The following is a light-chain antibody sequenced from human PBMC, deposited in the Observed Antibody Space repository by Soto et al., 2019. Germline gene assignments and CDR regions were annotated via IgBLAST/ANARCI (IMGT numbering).Light chain of an antibody. Sequence: QSVLTQPPSVSAAPGQKVIISCSGRSFNIGNNYVSWYQQLPGTAPKLLIYDNNKRPSGIPDRFSGSKSGTSATLAITGLQTADEADYYCGAWESSLNPYVFGTGTKVTVL. V-gene: IGLV1-51*01. CDR2: DNN. CDR3: GAWESSLNPYV. J-gene: IGLJ1*01. CDR1: SFNIGNNY.